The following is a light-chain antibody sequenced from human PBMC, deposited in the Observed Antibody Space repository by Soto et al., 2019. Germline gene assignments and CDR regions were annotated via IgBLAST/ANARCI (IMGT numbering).Light chain of an antibody. CDR2: RNN. CDR1: SSNIGSNY. J-gene: IGLJ2*01. Sequence: QAVLTQTPSASGTPGQRVTISCSGSSSNIGSNYVYWYQQLPGTAPKLLIYRNNQRPSGVPDRFSGSKSGTSASLAISGLRPEDEADYYCAAWDDSLSGPVFGGGTQLTVL. V-gene: IGLV1-47*01. CDR3: AAWDDSLSGPV.